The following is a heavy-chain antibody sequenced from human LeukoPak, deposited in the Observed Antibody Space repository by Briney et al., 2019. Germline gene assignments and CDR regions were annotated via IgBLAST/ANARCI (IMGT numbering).Heavy chain of an antibody. CDR3: ASGSSGWYYRIDY. CDR2: IYYSGST. Sequence: SETLSLTCTVSGGSISSYYWSWIRQPPGKGLEWIGYIYYSGSTNYNPSLKSRVTISVDTSKNQFSLKLSSVTAADTAVYYWASGSSGWYYRIDYWGQGTLVTVSS. D-gene: IGHD6-19*01. CDR1: GGSISSYY. V-gene: IGHV4-59*01. J-gene: IGHJ4*02.